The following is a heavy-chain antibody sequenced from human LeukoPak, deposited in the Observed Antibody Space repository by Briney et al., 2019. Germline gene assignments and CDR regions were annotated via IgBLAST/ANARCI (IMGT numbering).Heavy chain of an antibody. V-gene: IGHV4-59*01. Sequence: SETLSLTCTVSGGSISTFYWSWIRQPPGKGLEWIAYIDYTASTNYNPSLKSRVTISVDTSKNQFSLKLSSVTAADTAVYYCARERRRDAFDIWGQGTMVTVSS. J-gene: IGHJ3*02. CDR2: IDYTAST. CDR1: GGSISTFY. CDR3: ARERRRDAFDI.